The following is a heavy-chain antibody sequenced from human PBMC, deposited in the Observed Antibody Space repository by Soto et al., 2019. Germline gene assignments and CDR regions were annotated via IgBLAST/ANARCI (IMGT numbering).Heavy chain of an antibody. Sequence: GGSLRLSCAVSGFTFSSYSMTWVRQAPGKGLEWVGRIKSKTDGGTTDYAAPVKGRFTISRDDSKTTLFLQMNSLKTEDTAVYYCTTEGPYYFDYWGQGTLVTVSS. J-gene: IGHJ4*02. CDR3: TTEGPYYFDY. CDR2: IKSKTDGGTT. V-gene: IGHV3-15*01. CDR1: GFTFSSYS.